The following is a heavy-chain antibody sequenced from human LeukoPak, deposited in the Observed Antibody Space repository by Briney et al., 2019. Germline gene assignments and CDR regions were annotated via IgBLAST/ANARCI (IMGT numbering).Heavy chain of an antibody. V-gene: IGHV4-59*08. CDR2: IYYSGST. D-gene: IGHD1-1*01. Sequence: PSETLSLTCTVSGGSISSYYWSWIRQPPGKGLEWIAYIYYSGSTNYNPSLKSRVTISVDTSKNQFSLTLSSVTAADTAVYCARQPGGTAAFDLWGQGTLVTVSS. CDR3: ARQPGGTAAFDL. J-gene: IGHJ3*01. CDR1: GGSISSYY.